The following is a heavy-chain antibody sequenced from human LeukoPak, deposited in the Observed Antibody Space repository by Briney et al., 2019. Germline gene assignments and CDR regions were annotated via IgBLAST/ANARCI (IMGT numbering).Heavy chain of an antibody. Sequence: GGSLRLSCAASGFTVSSNYMSWVRQAPGKGLEWVSATYSGGSTYYEDSVKGRFTVSSDNSNNTLYLQMNSLTAEDTAIHCARAQDYCSGSTCYGYFQYWGQGTLVTVSS. J-gene: IGHJ1*01. CDR2: TYSGGST. V-gene: IGHV3-53*01. CDR3: ARAQDYCSGSTCYGYFQY. CDR1: GFTVSSNY. D-gene: IGHD2-15*01.